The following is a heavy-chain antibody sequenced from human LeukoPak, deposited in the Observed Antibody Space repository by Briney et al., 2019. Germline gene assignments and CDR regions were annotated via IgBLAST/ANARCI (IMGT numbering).Heavy chain of an antibody. CDR1: GDSVSSNSVG. J-gene: IGHJ4*02. Sequence: SQTLSLTCAISGDSVSSNSVGWHWIRQSPSRGLEWLGKTYYRSKWYKDSAVSVKSRITINPDTSKNHFSLPLNSVAPEDTAVYLLARTYNYALDYWGQGTLVTVSS. V-gene: IGHV6-1*01. CDR2: TYYRSKWYK. CDR3: ARTYNYALDY. D-gene: IGHD5-18*01.